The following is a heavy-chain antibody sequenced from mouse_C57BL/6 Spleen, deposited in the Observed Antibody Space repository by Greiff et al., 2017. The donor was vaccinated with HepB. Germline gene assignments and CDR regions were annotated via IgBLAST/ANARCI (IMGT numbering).Heavy chain of an antibody. CDR3: TTDYYGSSYGWFAY. CDR1: GFNIKDDY. CDR2: IDPENGDT. D-gene: IGHD1-1*01. V-gene: IGHV14-4*01. J-gene: IGHJ3*01. Sequence: EVQLQQSGAELVRPGASVKLSCTASGFNIKDDYMHWVKQRPEQGLEWIGWIDPENGDTEYASKFQGTATITADTSSNTAYLQLSSLTSEDTAVYYCTTDYYGSSYGWFAYWGQGTLVTVSA.